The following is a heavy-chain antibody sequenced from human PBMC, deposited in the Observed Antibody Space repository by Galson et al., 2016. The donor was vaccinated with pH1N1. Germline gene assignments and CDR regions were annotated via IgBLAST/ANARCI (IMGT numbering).Heavy chain of an antibody. V-gene: IGHV3-53*01. CDR3: ARPGDMSPRKGMDV. J-gene: IGHJ6*02. D-gene: IGHD3-9*01. Sequence: SLRLSCAVSGITVSSNYMSWVRQAPGKGLEWVSIVYSGGTTYYADSVQGRFSISRDNSRNTVYLQMTGLRGEDTAVYYCARPGDMSPRKGMDVWGQGTTVIVSS. CDR1: GITVSSNY. CDR2: VYSGGTT.